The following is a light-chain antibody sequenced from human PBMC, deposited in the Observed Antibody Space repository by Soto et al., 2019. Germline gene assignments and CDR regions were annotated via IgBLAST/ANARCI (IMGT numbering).Light chain of an antibody. CDR3: QQYNDWPRT. CDR2: KAS. CDR1: QSISSW. J-gene: IGKJ1*01. V-gene: IGKV1-5*03. Sequence: DIQMTQSPSTLSASVGDRVTITCRASQSISSWLAWYQQKPGKAPKLLIYKASTLKSGVPSRFSGSGSGTEFTLTISSLQSEDSAVYHCQQYNDWPRTFGQGTKVDI.